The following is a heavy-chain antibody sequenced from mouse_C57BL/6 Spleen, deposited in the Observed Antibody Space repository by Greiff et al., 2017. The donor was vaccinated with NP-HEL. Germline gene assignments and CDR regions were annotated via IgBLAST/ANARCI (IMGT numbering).Heavy chain of an antibody. Sequence: EVQLQQSGPELVKPGASVKISCKASGYSFTDYNMNWVKQSNGKSLEWIGVINPNYGTTSYNQKFKGKATLTVDQSSSTAYMQLNSLTSEDSAVYYCATCYDYDGVDYFDYWGQGTTLTVSS. CDR2: INPNYGTT. D-gene: IGHD2-4*01. J-gene: IGHJ2*01. V-gene: IGHV1-39*01. CDR1: GYSFTDYN. CDR3: ATCYDYDGVDYFDY.